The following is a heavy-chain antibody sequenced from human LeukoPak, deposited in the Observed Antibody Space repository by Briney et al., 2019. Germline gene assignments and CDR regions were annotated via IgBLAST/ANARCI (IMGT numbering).Heavy chain of an antibody. Sequence: SETLSLTCTVSGGSISSYYWSWIRQPPGKGLEWIGYIYYSGSTNYNPSLKSRISISVDTSKNQFSLKLSSVTAADTAVYYCASSGSYRIYFFDSWGQGTLVTVSS. D-gene: IGHD1-26*01. J-gene: IGHJ4*02. CDR2: IYYSGST. CDR1: GGSISSYY. CDR3: ASSGSYRIYFFDS. V-gene: IGHV4-59*12.